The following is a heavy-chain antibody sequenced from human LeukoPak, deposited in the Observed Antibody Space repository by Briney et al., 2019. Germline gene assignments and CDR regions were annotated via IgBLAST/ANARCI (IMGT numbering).Heavy chain of an antibody. CDR1: GDTLSELS. J-gene: IGHJ4*02. CDR2: FDPEGGEA. D-gene: IGHD5/OR15-5a*01. V-gene: IGHV1-24*01. CDR3: TAGGVYSLLDH. Sequence: ASVKVSCKVSGDTLSELSMHWVRQAPGKGLEWMGGFDPEGGEAIYAQKFQGRLTMTEDTSTDTAYMDLRSLRSDGTAVYYCTAGGVYSLLDHWGQGTQVTVSS.